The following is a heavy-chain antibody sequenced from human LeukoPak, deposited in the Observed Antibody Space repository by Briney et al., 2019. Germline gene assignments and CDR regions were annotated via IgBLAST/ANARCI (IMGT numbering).Heavy chain of an antibody. V-gene: IGHV1-69*04. CDR2: IIPIFGIA. CDR3: ARSYYDSSGYYYSHLDYYYDMDV. J-gene: IGHJ6*02. Sequence: SVKVSCKASGGTFSSYAISWVRQAPGQGLEWMGRIIPIFGIANYTQKFQGRVTITADKSTSTAYMELSSLRSEHTAVYYCARSYYDSSGYYYSHLDYYYDMDVWGQGTTVTVSS. CDR1: GGTFSSYA. D-gene: IGHD3-22*01.